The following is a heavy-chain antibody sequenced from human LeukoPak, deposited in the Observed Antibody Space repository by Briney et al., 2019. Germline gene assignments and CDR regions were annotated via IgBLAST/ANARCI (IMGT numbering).Heavy chain of an antibody. D-gene: IGHD3-22*01. V-gene: IGHV5-51*01. CDR1: GYSFTSYW. J-gene: IGHJ4*02. CDR3: ARHRTRYYYDSSGYQFDY. CDR2: IYPGDSDT. Sequence: GESLKISCKGSGYSFTSYWIGWVRQMPGKGLEWMGNIYPGDSDTRYSPSFQGQVTISADKSISTAYLQWSSLKASDTAMYYCARHRTRYYYDSSGYQFDYWGQGTLVTVSS.